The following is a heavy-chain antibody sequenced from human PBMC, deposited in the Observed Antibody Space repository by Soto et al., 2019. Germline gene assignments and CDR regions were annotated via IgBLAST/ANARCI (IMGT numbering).Heavy chain of an antibody. CDR3: AGESYDAFDI. CDR1: GGSISSGYYY. V-gene: IGHV4-30-4*01. CDR2: VYYSGST. D-gene: IGHD1-26*01. Sequence: QVQLHESGPGLVKPSQTLSLTCTVSGGSISSGYYYWNWIRQPPGKGLEWIGHVYYSGSTYYNPSLKSRVSMSVDTSKNQFSLRLSSVTDADTAVYYCAGESYDAFDIWGQGTMVTVSS. J-gene: IGHJ3*02.